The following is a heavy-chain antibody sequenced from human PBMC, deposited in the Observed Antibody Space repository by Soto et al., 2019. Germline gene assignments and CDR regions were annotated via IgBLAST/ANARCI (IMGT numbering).Heavy chain of an antibody. CDR3: ARDSSGIDY. V-gene: IGHV4-34*01. Sequence: QVQLQQWGAGLLKPSETLSLTCAVYGGSFSGYYWSWIRQPPGKGLEWIGEINHSGSTNYNPSLKSLVTISVDTSKNQFALKLSSVTAADKAVYYCARDSSGIDYWGQGTLVTVSS. CDR1: GGSFSGYY. D-gene: IGHD6-19*01. J-gene: IGHJ4*02. CDR2: INHSGST.